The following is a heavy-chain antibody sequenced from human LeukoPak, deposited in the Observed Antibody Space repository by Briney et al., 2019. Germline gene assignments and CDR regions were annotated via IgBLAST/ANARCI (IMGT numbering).Heavy chain of an antibody. Sequence: KPGGSLRLSCAASGFTVSSYSMNWVRQAPGKGLEWVSSISSSSSYIYYADSVKGRFTISRDNAKNSLYLQMNSLRAEDTAVYYCARDPSRVSTMVRGDTGNWFDPWGQGTLVTVSS. CDR2: ISSSSSYI. CDR1: GFTVSSYS. D-gene: IGHD3-10*01. J-gene: IGHJ5*02. CDR3: ARDPSRVSTMVRGDTGNWFDP. V-gene: IGHV3-21*01.